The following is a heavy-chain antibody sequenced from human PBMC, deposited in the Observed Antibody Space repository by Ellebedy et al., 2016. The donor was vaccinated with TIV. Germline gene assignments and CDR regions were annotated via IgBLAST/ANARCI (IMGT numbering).Heavy chain of an antibody. CDR2: ISSGGT. Sequence: SETLSLXCTVSGGSISSCSYYWSWVRQPAGKGLEWIGRISSGGTSYNPSLRSRVTMSVDTSKNQFSLRLTTVMAADAAVYHCARGHNWFDLWGQGTLVIVSS. V-gene: IGHV4-61*02. J-gene: IGHJ5*02. CDR1: GGSISSCSYY. CDR3: ARGHNWFDL.